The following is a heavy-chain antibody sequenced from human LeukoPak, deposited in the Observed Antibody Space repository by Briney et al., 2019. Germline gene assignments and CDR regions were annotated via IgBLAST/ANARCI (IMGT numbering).Heavy chain of an antibody. J-gene: IGHJ2*01. CDR3: ARGSSSWYNHWYFDL. CDR2: IYYSGSA. Sequence: SETLSLTCTVSGGSISSSSYYWGWIRQPPGKGLEWIGYIYYSGSANYNPSLKSRVTISVDTSKNQFSLKLSSVTAADTAVYYCARGSSSWYNHWYFDLWGRGTLVTVSS. CDR1: GGSISSSSYY. D-gene: IGHD6-13*01. V-gene: IGHV4-61*05.